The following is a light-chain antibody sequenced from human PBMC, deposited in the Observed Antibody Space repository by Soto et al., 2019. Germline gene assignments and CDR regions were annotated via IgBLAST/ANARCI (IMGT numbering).Light chain of an antibody. CDR2: SAS. CDR3: QQYNSYPIT. J-gene: IGKJ5*01. V-gene: IGKV1-16*01. Sequence: DIQMTQSPSSVSASIGDTVTITCRASQDINVYLNWYQQKPGEVPKLLIYSASTLHSGVPSRFTGSGSETDFTLTIRSLQPDDFATYYCQQYNSYPITFGQGTRLEIK. CDR1: QDINVY.